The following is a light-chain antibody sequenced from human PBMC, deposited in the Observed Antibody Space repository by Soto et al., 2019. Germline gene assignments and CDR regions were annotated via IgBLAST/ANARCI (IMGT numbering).Light chain of an antibody. V-gene: IGLV2-14*01. CDR2: EVS. CDR3: SSYSSSSTLFV. CDR1: SSDVGAYKY. Sequence: QSVPTQPASVSGSPGQSITISCTGTSSDVGAYKYVSWYQQHPGKAPKVMIYEVSNRPSGVSNRFSGSKSGNTASLTISGLQAEDEADYFCSSYSSSSTLFVFGTGTKATVL. J-gene: IGLJ1*01.